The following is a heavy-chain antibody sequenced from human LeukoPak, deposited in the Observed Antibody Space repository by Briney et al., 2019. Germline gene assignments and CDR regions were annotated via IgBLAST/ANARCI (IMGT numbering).Heavy chain of an antibody. CDR1: GYTFTGYY. CDR2: INPNSGGT. Sequence: ASVKVSCKGSGYTFTGYYMLWVRQAPRQGLEWMGWINPNSGGTNYAQKFQGRVTMTRDTSISTAYMDLSRLRSDDTAVYYCARDRGPATVCDYWGQGILVTVSS. J-gene: IGHJ4*02. D-gene: IGHD3-10*01. V-gene: IGHV1-2*02. CDR3: ARDRGPATVCDY.